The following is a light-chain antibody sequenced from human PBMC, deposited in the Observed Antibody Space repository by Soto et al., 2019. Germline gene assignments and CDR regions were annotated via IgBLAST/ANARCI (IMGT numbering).Light chain of an antibody. V-gene: IGLV6-57*02. CDR1: SGSIATNY. CDR3: QSYDGSNPDVV. CDR2: EDT. Sequence: NFMLTQPHSVSASPGKTVTISCTGSSGSIATNYVQWYQQRPGSAPTTVIYEDTQRPSGVPERFSGSIDSSSNSASLPISGLKTEDEADYYCQSYDGSNPDVVFGGGTQLTVL. J-gene: IGLJ2*01.